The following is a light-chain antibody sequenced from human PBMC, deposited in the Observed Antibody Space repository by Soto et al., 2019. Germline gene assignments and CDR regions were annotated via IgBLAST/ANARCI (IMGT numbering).Light chain of an antibody. J-gene: IGKJ2*01. CDR3: QQYNNWPVT. CDR1: QSVSSN. Sequence: EIVMTQSPAPLSVSPVERATLSCRASQSVSSNLAWYQQKPGQAPRLLIYGASTRATGIPARFSGSRSGKEFTLTISSLQSEDFSVYYCQQYNNWPVTFGQGTKLEIK. V-gene: IGKV3-15*01. CDR2: GAS.